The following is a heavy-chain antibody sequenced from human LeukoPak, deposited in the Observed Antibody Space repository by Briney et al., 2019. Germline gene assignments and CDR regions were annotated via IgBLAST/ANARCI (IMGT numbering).Heavy chain of an antibody. Sequence: GESLKISCKGSGYSFTNYWIGWVRQMPGKGLEWMGIMYPGNSKTRYRPSFQGQVTISADKSISTTYLQWSSLKASDTAMYYCARLRGYYGGNPLDYWGQGTLVTVSS. J-gene: IGHJ4*02. CDR2: MYPGNSKT. CDR1: GYSFTNYW. D-gene: IGHD4-23*01. CDR3: ARLRGYYGGNPLDY. V-gene: IGHV5-51*01.